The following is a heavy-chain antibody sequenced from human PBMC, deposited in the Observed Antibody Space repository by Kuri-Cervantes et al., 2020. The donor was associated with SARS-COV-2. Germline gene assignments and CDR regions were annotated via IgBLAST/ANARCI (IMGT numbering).Heavy chain of an antibody. CDR1: GFTFSSYS. J-gene: IGHJ4*02. V-gene: IGHV3-48*01. Sequence: GESLKISCAASGFTFSSYSMNWVRQAPGKGPEWVSYISSSSSTIYYADSVKGRFTISRDNAKNSLYLQMNSLRAEDTAVYYCARVDPPLIDSSGLTGIDYWGQGTLVTVSS. CDR3: ARVDPPLIDSSGLTGIDY. D-gene: IGHD6-19*01. CDR2: ISSSSSTI.